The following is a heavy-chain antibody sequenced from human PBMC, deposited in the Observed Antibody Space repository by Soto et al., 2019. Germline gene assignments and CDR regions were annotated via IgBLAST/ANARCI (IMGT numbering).Heavy chain of an antibody. D-gene: IGHD1-7*01. CDR2: VSAYNGNT. Sequence: QVQLVQSGAEVKKPGASVKVSCKASGYTFSNDAITWVRQAPGQGLEWMGWVSAYNGNTNYAQKFKGRVTMTTDTSTSTAYMEIRSLRYGETAVYFCARASRYYWNYMMYWGQGTLVTVPS. V-gene: IGHV1-18*01. J-gene: IGHJ4*02. CDR3: ARASRYYWNYMMY. CDR1: GYTFSNDA.